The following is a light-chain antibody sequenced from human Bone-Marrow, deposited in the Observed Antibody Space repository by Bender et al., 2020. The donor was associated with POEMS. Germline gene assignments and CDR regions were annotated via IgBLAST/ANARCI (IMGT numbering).Light chain of an antibody. J-gene: IGLJ3*02. CDR3: VLYMGNGIWV. V-gene: IGLV8-61*01. CDR1: SGSVSTSYY. Sequence: QTVVTREPSFSVSPGGTVTLTCGLNSGSVSTSYYPNWYQQTPGQAPRTLIYNTNTRSSGVPDRFSGSILGNKAALTITGAQADDDSDYYCVLYMGNGIWVFGGGTKLTVL. CDR2: NTN.